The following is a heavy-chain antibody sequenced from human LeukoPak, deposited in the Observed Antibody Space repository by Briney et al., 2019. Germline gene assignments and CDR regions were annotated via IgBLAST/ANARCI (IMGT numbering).Heavy chain of an antibody. CDR2: IYYSGST. CDR1: GGSLSSSSYY. CDR3: ARQGSDYVWRSYRYVNSFLGY. V-gene: IGHV4-39*01. J-gene: IGHJ4*02. D-gene: IGHD3-16*02. Sequence: SETLSLTCTVSGGSLSSSSYYWVWIRQPPGKGLEWIGSIYYSGSTYYNPSLKSRVTISVDTSKNQFSLKPGSVTAADTAVDYSARQGSDYVWRSYRYVNSFLGYWGQGTLVTVSS.